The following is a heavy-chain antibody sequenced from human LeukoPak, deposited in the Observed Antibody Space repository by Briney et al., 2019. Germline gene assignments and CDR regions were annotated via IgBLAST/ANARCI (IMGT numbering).Heavy chain of an antibody. V-gene: IGHV3-20*04. CDR1: GYSFDDNA. Sequence: PGGSLRLSCAASGYSFDDNALSWVRQAPGKGLEWVSTINWNAEYITYADSVRGRFTISRDHAKNSVYLQMDSLRAGDTAKYYCAKARTAGYDRTYVDSWGQGTLVTVSS. CDR3: AKARTAGYDRTYVDS. CDR2: INWNAEYI. J-gene: IGHJ4*02. D-gene: IGHD3-3*01.